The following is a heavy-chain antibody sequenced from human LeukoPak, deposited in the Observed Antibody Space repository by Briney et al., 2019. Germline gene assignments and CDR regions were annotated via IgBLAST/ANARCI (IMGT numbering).Heavy chain of an antibody. CDR3: ASVRRFGDYGDFDY. Sequence: GGSLRLSCAASGFTFSSYSMNWVRQAPGKGLEWVSYISSSSSTIYYADSVKDRFTISRDNAKNSLYLQMNSLRDEDTAVYFCASVRRFGDYGDFDYWGQGTLVTVSS. D-gene: IGHD4-17*01. V-gene: IGHV3-48*02. CDR1: GFTFSSYS. J-gene: IGHJ4*02. CDR2: ISSSSSTI.